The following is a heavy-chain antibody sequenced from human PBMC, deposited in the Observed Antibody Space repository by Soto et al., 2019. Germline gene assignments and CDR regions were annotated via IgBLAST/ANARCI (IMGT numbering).Heavy chain of an antibody. D-gene: IGHD3-3*01. CDR2: IYYSGST. J-gene: IGHJ5*02. CDR3: ERAYDVPVSFYNWFDP. Sequence: SETLSLTCTVSGGSISSGGYYWSWIRQHPGKGLEWIGYIYYSGSTYYNPSLKSRVTISVDTSKNQFSLKLSSVTAADTAVYYCERAYDVPVSFYNWFDPWGQGNLVTVSS. CDR1: GGSISSGGYY. V-gene: IGHV4-31*03.